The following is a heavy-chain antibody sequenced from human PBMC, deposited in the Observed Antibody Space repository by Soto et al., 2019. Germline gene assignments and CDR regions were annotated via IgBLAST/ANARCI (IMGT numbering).Heavy chain of an antibody. CDR2: ISAYNGNT. V-gene: IGHV1-18*01. D-gene: IGHD3-10*01. CDR3: ARDQDLLLLFHDPGP. Sequence: ASMKVSCKASGYTFTSCGISWVRQAPGQGLEWMGWISAYNGNTNYAQKLQGRVTMTTDTSTSTAYMELRSLRSDDTAVYYCARDQDLLLLFHDPGPWGQRTLVTVSS. CDR1: GYTFTSCG. J-gene: IGHJ5*02.